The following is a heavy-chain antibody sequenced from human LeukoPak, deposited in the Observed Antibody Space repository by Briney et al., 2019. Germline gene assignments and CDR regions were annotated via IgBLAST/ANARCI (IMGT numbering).Heavy chain of an antibody. V-gene: IGHV1-18*01. J-gene: IGHJ4*02. CDR2: INPYHGKT. D-gene: IGHD6-13*01. CDR1: GYDFITYG. Sequence: ASVKVSCKASGYDFITYGFSWVRQAPGQGLEWMGWINPYHGKTKYAQKFQDRVTLTTDTSTTTAHMELRRLSSDDTAIYFCARDRISAAVLDYWGPGTLVTVSS. CDR3: ARDRISAAVLDY.